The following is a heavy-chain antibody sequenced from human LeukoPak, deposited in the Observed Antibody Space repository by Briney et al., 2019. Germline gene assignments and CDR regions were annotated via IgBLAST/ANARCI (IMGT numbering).Heavy chain of an antibody. V-gene: IGHV3-66*01. Sequence: GGSLRLSCAASGFTVSSNYMSWVRQAPGKGLEWVSVIYSGGSTYYADSVKGRFTISRDNAKNTLYLQMNSLRAEDTAVYYCARGGTVSGRYPKYWGQGTLVTVSS. CDR3: ARGGTVSGRYPKY. J-gene: IGHJ4*02. D-gene: IGHD4-11*01. CDR2: IYSGGST. CDR1: GFTVSSNY.